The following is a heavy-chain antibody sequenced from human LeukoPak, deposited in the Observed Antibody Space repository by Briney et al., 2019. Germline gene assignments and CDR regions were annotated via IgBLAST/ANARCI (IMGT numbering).Heavy chain of an antibody. Sequence: GGSLGLSCAASGFTFSSYAMSWVRQAPGKGLEWVSAIHDSGSSTHYADSAKGRFTTSRDNSKNTLFLQMNSLRAEDTAIYYCAKYGPQDSGSSHFDYWGQGALVTVSS. CDR3: AKYGPQDSGSSHFDY. CDR2: IHDSGSST. D-gene: IGHD1-26*01. J-gene: IGHJ4*02. V-gene: IGHV3-23*01. CDR1: GFTFSSYA.